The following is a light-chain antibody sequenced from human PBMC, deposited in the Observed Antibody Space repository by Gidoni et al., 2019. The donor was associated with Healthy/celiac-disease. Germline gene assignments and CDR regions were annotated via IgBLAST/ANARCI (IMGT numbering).Light chain of an antibody. CDR1: QSVSSN. CDR2: CAS. J-gene: IGKJ1*01. V-gene: IGKV3-15*01. Sequence: EIVTTQTPATLSVSPGDRATLSRWASQSVSSNLAWYQQKPGQAPRLLIYCASTRATGIPARGRGSGAGTEFTRPISSLKSEDYSVDYFQQYNNWAPWTFGQGTKVEIK. CDR3: QQYNNWAPWT.